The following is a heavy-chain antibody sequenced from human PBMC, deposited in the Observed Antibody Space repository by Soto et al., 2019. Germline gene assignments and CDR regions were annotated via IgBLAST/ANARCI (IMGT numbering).Heavy chain of an antibody. J-gene: IGHJ6*02. CDR2: INHSGST. V-gene: IGHV4-34*01. CDR1: GGSFSGYY. CDR3: ARATQLTTNHYYYYYGMDV. Sequence: SETLSLTCAVYGGSFSGYYWSWIRQPPGKGLEWIGEINHSGSTNYNPSLKSRVTISVDTSKNQFSLKLSSVTAADTAVYYCARATQLTTNHYYYYYGMDVWGHGTTVTVSS. D-gene: IGHD6-13*01.